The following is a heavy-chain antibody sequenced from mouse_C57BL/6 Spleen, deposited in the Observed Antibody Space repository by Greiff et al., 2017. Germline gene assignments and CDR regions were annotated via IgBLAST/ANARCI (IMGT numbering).Heavy chain of an antibody. D-gene: IGHD2-3*01. CDR2: ILPGSGST. Sequence: QVQLQQSGAELMKPGASVKLSCKATGYTFTGYWIEWVKQRPGHGLEWIGEILPGSGSTNYNEKFKGKATFTADTSSNTAYMQLSSLTTEDSAIYYCARGPYDGYYGKYYFDYGGQGTTLTVSS. CDR3: ARGPYDGYYGKYYFDY. V-gene: IGHV1-9*01. CDR1: GYTFTGYW. J-gene: IGHJ2*01.